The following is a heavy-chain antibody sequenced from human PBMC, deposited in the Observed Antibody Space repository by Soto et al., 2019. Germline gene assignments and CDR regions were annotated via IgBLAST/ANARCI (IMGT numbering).Heavy chain of an antibody. D-gene: IGHD2-2*01. J-gene: IGHJ4*02. CDR2: IYYSGST. CDR3: ARVRTEYAGLDY. CDR1: GGSISSSSYY. Sequence: SETLSLTCTVSGGSISSSSYYWGWIRQPPGKGLEWIGSIYYSGSTYYNPSLKSRVTISVDTSKNQFSLRLTSVTAADTAVYFCARVRTEYAGLDYWGQGTLVTVSS. V-gene: IGHV4-39*07.